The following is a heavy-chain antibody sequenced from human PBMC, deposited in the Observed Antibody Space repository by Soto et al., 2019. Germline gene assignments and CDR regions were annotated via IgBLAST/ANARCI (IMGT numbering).Heavy chain of an antibody. CDR1: GFTFSSYA. Sequence: GGSLRLSCAASGFTFSSYAMSWVRQAPGKGLEWVSAISGSGGSTYYADSVKGRFTISRDNSKNTLYLQMNSLRAEDTAVYYCAKIPGITIFGVVIIGASFDYWGQGTLVTVSS. CDR3: AKIPGITIFGVVIIGASFDY. CDR2: ISGSGGST. D-gene: IGHD3-3*01. V-gene: IGHV3-23*01. J-gene: IGHJ4*02.